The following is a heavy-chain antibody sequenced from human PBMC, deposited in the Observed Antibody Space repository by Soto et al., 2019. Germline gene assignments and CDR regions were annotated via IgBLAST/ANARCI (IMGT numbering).Heavy chain of an antibody. CDR3: ATAEVDY. V-gene: IGHV3-74*01. CDR2: MNSDGSLI. J-gene: IGHJ4*02. Sequence: QSGGSLRLSCAVAGYTFANHWMHWVRQAPGKGLEWVSRMNSDGSLINYADSVKGRFTVSRDNARNTLYLQMNSLRVEDTAVYYCATAEVDYWGPGILVTGSS. CDR1: GYTFANHW.